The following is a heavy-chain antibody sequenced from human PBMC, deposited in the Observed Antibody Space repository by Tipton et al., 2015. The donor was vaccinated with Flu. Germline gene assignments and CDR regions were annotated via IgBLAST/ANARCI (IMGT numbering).Heavy chain of an antibody. J-gene: IGHJ3*02. D-gene: IGHD4-17*01. V-gene: IGHV1-18*01. CDR1: GYTFNKYG. CDR3: ARTGDHEAFDI. Sequence: QLVQSGAEVKNPGASVKVSCMASGYTFNKYGITWVRQAPGQGLEWMGWISTNNGDTSYAQKLQGRVTMTSSTSTAYMELRSLRSDDTAVYYCARTGDHEAFDIWGQGTMVTVSS. CDR2: ISTNNGDT.